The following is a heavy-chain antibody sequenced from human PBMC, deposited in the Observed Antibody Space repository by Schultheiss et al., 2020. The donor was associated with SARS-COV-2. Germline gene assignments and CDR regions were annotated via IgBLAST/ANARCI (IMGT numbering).Heavy chain of an antibody. V-gene: IGHV3-30*03. CDR3: AREAGITGTTGY. J-gene: IGHJ4*02. D-gene: IGHD1-20*01. CDR2: ISYDGSNK. Sequence: GGSLRLSCAASGFTFDDYAMHWVRQAPGKGLEWVAVISYDGSNKYYADSVKGRFTISRDNSKNTLYLQMNSLRAEDTAVYYCAREAGITGTTGYWGQGTLVTVSS. CDR1: GFTFDDYA.